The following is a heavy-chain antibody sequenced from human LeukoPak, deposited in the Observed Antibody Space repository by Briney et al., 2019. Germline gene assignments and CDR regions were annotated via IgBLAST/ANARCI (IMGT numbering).Heavy chain of an antibody. D-gene: IGHD3-10*01. Sequence: SETLSLTCTVSGGSISSRHDYWGWIRQPPGKGLEWIGSIHYTGSAYYNPSLESRVTISVDTSKNQLSLKLSSVTAADTAVYYCARHIHYYGSGSRYFDLWGRGTLVTVSS. V-gene: IGHV4-39*01. CDR1: GGSISSRHDY. CDR3: ARHIHYYGSGSRYFDL. J-gene: IGHJ2*01. CDR2: IHYTGSA.